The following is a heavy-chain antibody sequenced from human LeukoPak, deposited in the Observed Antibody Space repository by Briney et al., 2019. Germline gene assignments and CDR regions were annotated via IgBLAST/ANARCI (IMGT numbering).Heavy chain of an antibody. Sequence: TGGSLRLSCAASGFTFSSYAMSWVRQAPGKGLEWVSAISGSGGSTYYADSVKGRFTISRDNSKNTLYLQMNSLRAEDTAVYYCAKDSETYYYDSSGYYYLDYWGQGTLVTVSS. CDR2: ISGSGGST. CDR1: GFTFSSYA. D-gene: IGHD3-22*01. CDR3: AKDSETYYYDSSGYYYLDY. J-gene: IGHJ4*02. V-gene: IGHV3-23*01.